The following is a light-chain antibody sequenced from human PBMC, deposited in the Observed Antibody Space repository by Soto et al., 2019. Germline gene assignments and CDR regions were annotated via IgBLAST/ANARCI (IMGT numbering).Light chain of an antibody. Sequence: QSVLTQPPSASGTPGQRVTISCSGSSSNIGSNYVYWYQQLPGTAPKLLIYFDNQGPSGVPDRFSGSKSGTSASLAISGLRSEDEADYFCKSYAGSNTYVFGSGTKVTVL. J-gene: IGLJ1*01. CDR2: FDN. CDR3: KSYAGSNTYV. CDR1: SSNIGSNY. V-gene: IGLV1-47*02.